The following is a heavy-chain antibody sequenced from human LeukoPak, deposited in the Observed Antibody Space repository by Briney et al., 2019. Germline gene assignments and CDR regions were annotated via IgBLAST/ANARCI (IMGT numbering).Heavy chain of an antibody. Sequence: WASVKVSCKASGYTFTSYYMHWVRQAPGQGLEWMGIINPSGGSTSYAQKFQGRVTMTRDMSTSTVYMELSSLRSEDTAVYYCARTLTRIVGATGGYNWFDPWGQGTLVTVSS. J-gene: IGHJ5*02. CDR3: ARTLTRIVGATGGYNWFDP. V-gene: IGHV1-46*01. CDR1: GYTFTSYY. D-gene: IGHD1-26*01. CDR2: INPSGGST.